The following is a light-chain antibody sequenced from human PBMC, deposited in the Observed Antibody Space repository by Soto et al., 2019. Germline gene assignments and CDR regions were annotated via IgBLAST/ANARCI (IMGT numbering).Light chain of an antibody. V-gene: IGKV1-5*03. J-gene: IGKJ1*01. CDR1: QGISSW. CDR2: KAS. CDR3: QHYNSYSEA. Sequence: DIQLTQSPSFLSASVGDRVTITCRASQGISSWLAWYQQKPGKAPKLLIYKASTLKSGVPSRFSGSGSGTEFTLTISSLQPDDFATYYCQHYNSYSEAFGQGTKVDIK.